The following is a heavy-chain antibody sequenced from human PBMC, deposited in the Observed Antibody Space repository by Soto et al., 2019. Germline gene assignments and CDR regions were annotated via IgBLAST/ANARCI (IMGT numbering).Heavy chain of an antibody. CDR2: IYRDGSR. D-gene: IGHD6-6*01. CDR3: VRDEGNSDSSAAFY. Sequence: EVHLVESGGDLVQPGGSLRLSCAASGFTVSSNHMSWVRQAPGKGLEWVSVIYRDGSRYYADSVKARFTISRDISRNTLFLQMDSLRVEDTAMYFCVRDEGNSDSSAAFYWGRGTRVTVSS. V-gene: IGHV3-66*01. CDR1: GFTVSSNH. J-gene: IGHJ4*02.